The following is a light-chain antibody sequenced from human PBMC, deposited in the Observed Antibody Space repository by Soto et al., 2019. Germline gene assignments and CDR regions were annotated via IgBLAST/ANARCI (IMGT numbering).Light chain of an antibody. CDR1: QTISSW. J-gene: IGKJ1*01. Sequence: DIQMTQSPSTLSGSVGDRVTITCRASQTISSWLAWYQQKPGKAPKLLIYKASTLKSGVPSRFSGSGSGTECTLTIISLQPDDFATYYCQHYNSYSEAFGQGTKVELK. CDR2: KAS. CDR3: QHYNSYSEA. V-gene: IGKV1-5*03.